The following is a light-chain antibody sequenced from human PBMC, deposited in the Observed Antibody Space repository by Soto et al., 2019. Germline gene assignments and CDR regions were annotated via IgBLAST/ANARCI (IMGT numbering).Light chain of an antibody. CDR1: QGLKF. V-gene: IGKV1-12*01. CDR2: EAT. J-gene: IGKJ5*01. CDR3: QQANSFPIT. Sequence: DIQMTQSPSSLSSSVGETVTITCRASQGLKFLAWYQQKPGKAPRLLIYEATNLQSGVPPRFSGSGSGTDFTLTISSLQPEDFATYFCQQANSFPITFGQGTRLEIK.